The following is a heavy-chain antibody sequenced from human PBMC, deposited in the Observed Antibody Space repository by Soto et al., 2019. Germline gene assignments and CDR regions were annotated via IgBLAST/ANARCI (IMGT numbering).Heavy chain of an antibody. D-gene: IGHD6-13*01. J-gene: IGHJ4*02. V-gene: IGHV3-11*01. CDR1: GFTLSDYY. CDR2: ISSGSSTI. Sequence: PGGSLRLSCVASGFTLSDYYMSWFRQAPGKGLEWVSYISSGSSTISYSDSVKGRFTISRDSAKNSLYLQMNSLRAEDTAVYYCAKAMYSSKTDFDYWGQGTLVTVSS. CDR3: AKAMYSSKTDFDY.